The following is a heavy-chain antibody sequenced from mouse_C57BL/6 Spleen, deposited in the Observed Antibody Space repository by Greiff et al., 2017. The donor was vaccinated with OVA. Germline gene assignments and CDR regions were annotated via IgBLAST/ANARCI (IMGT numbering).Heavy chain of an antibody. V-gene: IGHV10-3*01. CDR1: GFTFNTYA. CDR2: IRSKSSNYAT. Sequence: EVQLVESGGGLVQPKGSLKLSCAASGFTFNTYAMHWVRQAPGKGLEWVARIRSKSSNYATYYADSVKDRFTISRDDSQSMLYLQMNNLKTEDTAMYYCVRDFYYGSSSFAYWGQGTLVTVSA. D-gene: IGHD1-1*01. J-gene: IGHJ3*01. CDR3: VRDFYYGSSSFAY.